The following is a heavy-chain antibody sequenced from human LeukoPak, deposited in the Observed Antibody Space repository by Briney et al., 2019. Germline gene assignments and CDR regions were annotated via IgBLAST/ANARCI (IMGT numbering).Heavy chain of an antibody. D-gene: IGHD4-17*01. CDR1: GGSISSSSYY. CDR3: ARHHSYGDTGWVDY. V-gene: IGHV4-61*05. Sequence: SETLSLTCTVSGGSISSSSYYWSWIRQPPGKGLEWIGYIYYSGSTNYNPSLKSRVTISVDTSKNQFSLKLSSVTAADTAVYYCARHHSYGDTGWVDYWGQGTLVTVSS. CDR2: IYYSGST. J-gene: IGHJ4*02.